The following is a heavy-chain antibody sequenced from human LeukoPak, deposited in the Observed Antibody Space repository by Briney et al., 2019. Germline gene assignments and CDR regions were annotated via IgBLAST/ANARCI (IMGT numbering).Heavy chain of an antibody. CDR1: GYSFSSYW. D-gene: IGHD2-2*01. CDR2: IYPADSDT. V-gene: IGHV5-51*01. J-gene: IGHJ4*02. CDR3: ARRKGCSSTSCPPDY. Sequence: GESLQISCKGSGYSFSSYWIGWVRQMPGKGLEWMGIIYPADSDTRYSPSFQGHVTISADKSISTAYLQWSSLKVSDTAIYYCARRKGCSSTSCPPDYWGQGTLVTVSS.